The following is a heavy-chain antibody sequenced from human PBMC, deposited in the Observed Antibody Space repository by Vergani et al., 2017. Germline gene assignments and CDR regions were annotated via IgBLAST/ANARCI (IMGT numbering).Heavy chain of an antibody. CDR3: AKDPAPYGGKYFDR. CDR2: ISGSGGST. CDR1: GFTFSSYA. D-gene: IGHD4-23*01. V-gene: IGHV3-23*04. Sequence: EVQLVESGGGLVKPGRSLRLSCAASGFTFSSYAMSWVRQAPGKGLEWVSAISGSGGSTYYADSVKGRFPISRDNSKNTLYLQMNSLRAEDTAVYYCAKDPAPYGGKYFDRWGRGTLVTVSS. J-gene: IGHJ2*01.